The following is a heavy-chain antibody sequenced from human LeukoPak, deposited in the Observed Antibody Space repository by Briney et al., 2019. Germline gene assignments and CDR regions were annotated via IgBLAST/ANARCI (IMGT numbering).Heavy chain of an antibody. CDR1: GLTFSSYS. CDR2: ISGSGSYI. V-gene: IGHV3-21*01. Sequence: GGSLRLSCAASGLTFSSYSMNWVRQAPGKGLEWVSSISGSGSYIHYADSLKGRYTISRDNAQNSLYLQMNSLRAEDPAVYYCARDLYGGTSATFDNWGKGTLVTVSS. J-gene: IGHJ5*02. CDR3: ARDLYGGTSATFDN. D-gene: IGHD4-23*01.